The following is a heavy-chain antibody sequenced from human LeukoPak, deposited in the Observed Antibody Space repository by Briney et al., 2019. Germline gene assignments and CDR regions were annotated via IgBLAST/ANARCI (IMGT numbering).Heavy chain of an antibody. V-gene: IGHV3-30*02. CDR2: IRYDGSNK. Sequence: GGSLRLSCAASGFTFSSYGMHWVRQAPGKGLEWVAFIRYDGSNKYYADSVKGRFTISRDNSKNTLYLQMNSLRAEDTAVYYCAKEAYGSGSYYNESGLDYWGQGTLVTVSS. J-gene: IGHJ4*02. CDR1: GFTFSSYG. D-gene: IGHD3-10*01. CDR3: AKEAYGSGSYYNESGLDY.